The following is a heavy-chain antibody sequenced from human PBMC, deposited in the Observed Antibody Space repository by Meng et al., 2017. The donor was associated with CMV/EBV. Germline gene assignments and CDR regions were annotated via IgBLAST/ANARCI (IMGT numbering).Heavy chain of an antibody. V-gene: IGHV4-59*01. Sequence: ESLKISCTVSGGSISSYYWSWIRQPPGKGLEWIGYIYYSGSTNYNPSLKSRVTISVDTSKNQFSLKLSSVTAAGTAVYYCARLNLMTTVTTPGSYYYYGMDVWGQGTTVTVSS. CDR2: IYYSGST. J-gene: IGHJ6*02. CDR3: ARLNLMTTVTTPGSYYYYGMDV. CDR1: GGSISSYY. D-gene: IGHD4-11*01.